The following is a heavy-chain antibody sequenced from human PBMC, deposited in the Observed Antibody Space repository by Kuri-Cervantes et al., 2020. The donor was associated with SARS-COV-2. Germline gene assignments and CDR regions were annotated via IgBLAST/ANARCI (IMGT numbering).Heavy chain of an antibody. CDR3: ARQVFDAFDI. Sequence: SETLSLTCTVSGGSISSHYWSWIRQPPGKGLEWIGYIYYSGSTNYNPSLKSRVTISVDTSKNQFSLKLSSVTAADTAVYYCARQVFDAFDIWGQGTMVTVSS. CDR2: IYYSGST. J-gene: IGHJ3*02. V-gene: IGHV4-59*11. CDR1: GGSISSHY.